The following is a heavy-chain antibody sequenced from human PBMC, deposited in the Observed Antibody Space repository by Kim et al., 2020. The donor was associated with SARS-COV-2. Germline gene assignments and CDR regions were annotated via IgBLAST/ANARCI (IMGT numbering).Heavy chain of an antibody. CDR2: T. V-gene: IGHV1-2*02. D-gene: IGHD2-15*01. Sequence: TNLAQKFQDRITMTRDTAISTVYMELSRLRSDDTAVYYCSREDPRWYDPWGQGTLVTVSS. CDR3: SREDPRWYDP. J-gene: IGHJ5*02.